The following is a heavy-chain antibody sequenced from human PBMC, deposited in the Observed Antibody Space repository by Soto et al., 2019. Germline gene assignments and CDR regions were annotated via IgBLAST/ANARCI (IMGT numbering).Heavy chain of an antibody. CDR1: GFTFTTYA. J-gene: IGHJ4*02. CDR2: ISGSGGST. V-gene: IGHV3-23*01. CDR3: AKNWDPTSGASSL. Sequence: EVQLLESGGGLVQPGGSQRLSCAASGFTFTTYAMSWVRQAPGKGLEWVSAISGSGGSTYYADSVKGRFTISRDNPKNTLYLQMHSLRAEYTAVYYCAKNWDPTSGASSLWGQGTLVTVSS. D-gene: IGHD1-26*01.